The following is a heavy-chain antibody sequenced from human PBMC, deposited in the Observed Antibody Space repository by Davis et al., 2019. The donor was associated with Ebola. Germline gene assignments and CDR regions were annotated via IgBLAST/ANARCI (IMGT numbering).Heavy chain of an antibody. D-gene: IGHD6-19*01. CDR1: GFTFGDYA. Sequence: GESLKISCPASGFTFGDYAMSWVRQAPGKGLEWVGFIRSKAYGGTTEYAASVKGRFTISRDDSKSIAYLQMNSLKTEDTAVYYCTRGLPYSSGWYPDNSYYFDYWGQGTLVTVSS. CDR3: TRGLPYSSGWYPDNSYYFDY. CDR2: IRSKAYGGTT. V-gene: IGHV3-49*04. J-gene: IGHJ4*02.